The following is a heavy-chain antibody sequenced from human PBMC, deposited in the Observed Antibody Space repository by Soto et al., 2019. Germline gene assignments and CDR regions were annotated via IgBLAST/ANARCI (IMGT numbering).Heavy chain of an antibody. V-gene: IGHV4-31*03. CDR3: ARDRKGTYYFDY. J-gene: IGHJ4*02. CDR2: IYYSGST. Sequence: TLSLTCTVSGGSISSGGYYWSWIRQHPGKGLEWIGYIYYSGSTYYNPSPKSRVTISVDTSKNQFSLKLSSVTAADTAVYYCARDRKGTYYFDYWGQGTLVTVSS. CDR1: GGSISSGGYY. D-gene: IGHD3-10*01.